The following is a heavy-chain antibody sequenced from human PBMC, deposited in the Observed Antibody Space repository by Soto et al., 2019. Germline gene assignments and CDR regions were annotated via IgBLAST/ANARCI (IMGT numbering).Heavy chain of an antibody. V-gene: IGHV4-39*01. D-gene: IGHD1-1*01. CDR1: GGSISSSSYY. Sequence: SETLSLTCTVSGGSISSSSYYWGWIRQPPGKGKERIGSIYYSGSTYYNPSLKSRVTISVDTSKNQFSLKLSSVTAADTAVYYCARVRLQHWNGFSENNWFDPWGQGTLVTVS. CDR3: ARVRLQHWNGFSENNWFDP. CDR2: IYYSGST. J-gene: IGHJ5*02.